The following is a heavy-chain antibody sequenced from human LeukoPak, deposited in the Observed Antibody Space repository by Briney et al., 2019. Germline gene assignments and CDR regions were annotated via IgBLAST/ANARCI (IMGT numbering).Heavy chain of an antibody. CDR2: IYYSGRT. D-gene: IGHD3-3*02. J-gene: IGHJ2*01. Sequence: SETLSLTCTVSGGSISSYYWSWIRQPPGKGLEWIGSIYYSGRTYNNPSLKSRVTISVDTSKNQFSLKLSSVTAADTAVYYCARHFSPPGALYWYFDLWGRGTLVTVSS. CDR1: GGSISSYY. V-gene: IGHV4-59*05. CDR3: ARHFSPPGALYWYFDL.